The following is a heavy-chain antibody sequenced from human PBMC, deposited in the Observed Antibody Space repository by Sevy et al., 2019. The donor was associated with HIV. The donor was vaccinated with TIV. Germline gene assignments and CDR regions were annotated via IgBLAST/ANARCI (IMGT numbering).Heavy chain of an antibody. V-gene: IGHV4-59*08. CDR3: AGENAWGRGYS. D-gene: IGHD1-26*01. J-gene: IGHJ4*02. Sequence: SETLSLTCTVSGGSITSLYLNWIRQPPGKGLEWISNIYYNGHINYNPSLKSRVTLSLDTSKNPFSLRLSSVTAADTAMYYCAGENAWGRGYSWGQGTLVTVSS. CDR2: IYYNGHI. CDR1: GGSITSLY.